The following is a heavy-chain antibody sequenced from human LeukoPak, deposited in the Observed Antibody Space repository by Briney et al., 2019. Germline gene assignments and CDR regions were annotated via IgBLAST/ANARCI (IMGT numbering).Heavy chain of an antibody. CDR2: ISGSGGST. D-gene: IGHD3-22*01. Sequence: GGSLRLSCAASGFTFSIYAMSWVRQAPGKGLEWVSAISGSGGSTYYADSVKGRFTISRDNSKNTLYLQMNSLRAEDTAVYYCAKRLYDSSGYYPFDYWVQGTLVTVSS. CDR1: GFTFSIYA. J-gene: IGHJ4*02. V-gene: IGHV3-23*01. CDR3: AKRLYDSSGYYPFDY.